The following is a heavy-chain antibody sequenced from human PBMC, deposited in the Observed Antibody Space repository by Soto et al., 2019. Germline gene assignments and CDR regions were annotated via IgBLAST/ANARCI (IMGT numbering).Heavy chain of an antibody. CDR1: EFTFSGYA. V-gene: IGHV1-18*01. Sequence: GXSGKVSCKASEFTFSGYAISWVRQAPGQGLEWMGWISAYNGNTNYAQKLQGRVTMTTDTSTSTSYMELRSLRSDDTAVYYCARGGPLQRPSDQFDYWGQGTLVTVSS. CDR3: ARGGPLQRPSDQFDY. J-gene: IGHJ4*02. D-gene: IGHD1-1*01. CDR2: ISAYNGNT.